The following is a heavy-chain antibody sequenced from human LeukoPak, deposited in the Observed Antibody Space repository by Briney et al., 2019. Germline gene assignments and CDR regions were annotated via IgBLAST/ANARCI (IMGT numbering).Heavy chain of an antibody. CDR3: ARDGAAAGTGFDY. D-gene: IGHD6-13*01. Sequence: ASVKVSCKASGGTFSSYAISWVRQAPGQGLECMGRIIPIFGTANYAQKFQGRVTITTDESTSTAYMELSSLRSEDTAVYYCARDGAAAGTGFDYWGQGTLVTVSS. CDR2: IIPIFGTA. J-gene: IGHJ4*02. V-gene: IGHV1-69*05. CDR1: GGTFSSYA.